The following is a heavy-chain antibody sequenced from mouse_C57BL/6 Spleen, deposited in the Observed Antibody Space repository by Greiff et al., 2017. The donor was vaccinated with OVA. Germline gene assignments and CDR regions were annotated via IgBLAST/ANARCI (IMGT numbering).Heavy chain of an antibody. CDR3: ARDGNHWYFDV. J-gene: IGHJ1*03. CDR1: GFTFSDYG. V-gene: IGHV5-17*01. Sequence: EVKLMESGGGLVKPGGSLKLSCAASGFTFSDYGMHWVRQAPEKGLEWVAYISSGSSTIYYADTVKGRFTISRDNAKNTLFLQMTSLRSEDTAMYYCARDGNHWYFDVWGTGTTVTVSS. CDR2: ISSGSSTI. D-gene: IGHD2-1*01.